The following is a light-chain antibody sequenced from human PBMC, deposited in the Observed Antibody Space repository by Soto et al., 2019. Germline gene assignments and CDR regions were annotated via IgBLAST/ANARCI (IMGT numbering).Light chain of an antibody. Sequence: EIVLTQSPATLSLSPGDRATLSCRASQYISDYLAWYQQKPGQAPRLLIYDASKRATDIPARFSGGGSGTDFTLTISRLETEDFGVYDCQHRSNWPPITFGPGTRLEIK. CDR1: QYISDY. V-gene: IGKV3-11*01. CDR2: DAS. CDR3: QHRSNWPPIT. J-gene: IGKJ5*01.